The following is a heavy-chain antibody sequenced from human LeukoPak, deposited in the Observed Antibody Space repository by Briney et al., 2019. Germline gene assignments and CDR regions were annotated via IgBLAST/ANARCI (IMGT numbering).Heavy chain of an antibody. J-gene: IGHJ4*02. V-gene: IGHV6-1*01. CDR2: TYYRSKWYN. CDR1: GDSVSSNSAA. D-gene: IGHD6-19*01. CDR3: ARDRGKWLTSRGYYFDY. Sequence: SQTLSLTCAISGDSVSSNSAAWNWIRQSPSRGLEWLGRTYYRSKWYNDYAVSVKSRITINPDTSKDQFSLQLNSVTPEDTAVYYCARDRGKWLTSRGYYFDYWGQGTLVTVSS.